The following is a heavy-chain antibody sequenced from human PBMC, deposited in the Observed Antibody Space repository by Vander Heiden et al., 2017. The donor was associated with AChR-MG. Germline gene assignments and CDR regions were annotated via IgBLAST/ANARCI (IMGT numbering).Heavy chain of an antibody. CDR2: ISGSGGST. CDR3: AKGGHCSSTSCYRSPGMDV. Sequence: GQLLESGGGLAQPGGSLRLASAASGFTFSSYAMGWVRQAPGKGLEWVSAISGSGGSTYYADAVKGRFTISRDNSKNTLYLQMHSLRAEDTAVYYCAKGGHCSSTSCYRSPGMDVWGQGTTVTVSS. V-gene: IGHV3-23*01. D-gene: IGHD2-2*02. J-gene: IGHJ6*02. CDR1: GFTFSSYA.